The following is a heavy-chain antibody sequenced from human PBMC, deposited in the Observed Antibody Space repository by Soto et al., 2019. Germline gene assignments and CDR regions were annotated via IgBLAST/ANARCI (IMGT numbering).Heavy chain of an antibody. CDR1: GGSLNDYY. V-gene: IGHV4-34*01. CDR2: INHDGIS. J-gene: IGHJ5*02. CDR3: ARGQEYSSSSFWFDP. D-gene: IGHD6-13*01. Sequence: SETLSLTCAVYGGSLNDYYWSWIRQPPGKGLEWIGEINHDGISKYTPPLKRRVTISGDTSKNQCSLKLSSVTAADTAVYSCARGQEYSSSSFWFDPWGQGTLVTVSS.